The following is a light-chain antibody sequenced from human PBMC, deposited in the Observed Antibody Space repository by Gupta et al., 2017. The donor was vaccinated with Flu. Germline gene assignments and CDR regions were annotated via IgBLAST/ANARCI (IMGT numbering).Light chain of an antibody. V-gene: IGLV1-40*01. J-gene: IGLJ1*01. CDR3: QSSDSSLSAYV. CDR1: SANIGAGYD. Sequence: QSVLTQPPSVSGAPGQRVTIACTGGSANIGAGYDVQWYQQLPGTAPKLLIYANNDRPSGVPDRFSGSKSDISASLAITGLQYGDEADYYCQSSDSSLSAYVFGTGNKVTVL. CDR2: ANN.